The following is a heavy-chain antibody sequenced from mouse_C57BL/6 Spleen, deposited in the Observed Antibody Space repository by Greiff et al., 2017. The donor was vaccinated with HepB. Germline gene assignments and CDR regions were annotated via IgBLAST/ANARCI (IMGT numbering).Heavy chain of an antibody. D-gene: IGHD2-5*01. V-gene: IGHV5-4*03. CDR2: ISDGGSYT. CDR3: ARHAFYSNYVYYAMDY. Sequence: EVKLVESGGGLVKPGGSLKLSCAASGFTFSSYAMSWVRQTPEKRLEWVATISDGGSYTYYPDNVKGRFTISRDNAKNNLYLQMSHLKSEDTAMYYCARHAFYSNYVYYAMDYWGQGTSVTVSS. CDR1: GFTFSSYA. J-gene: IGHJ4*01.